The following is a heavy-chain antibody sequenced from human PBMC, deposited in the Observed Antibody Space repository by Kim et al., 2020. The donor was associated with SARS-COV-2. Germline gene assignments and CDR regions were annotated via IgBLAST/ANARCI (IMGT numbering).Heavy chain of an antibody. J-gene: IGHJ5*02. D-gene: IGHD3-3*01. CDR3: ARHQTGTSVGGPPANWFDP. V-gene: IGHV1-18*04. Sequence: ASVKVSCKPSGYTSSNYVVSWVRQAPGQGLEWMGWISLYNGQTNYLRKIQGRVTMTADTSTRTAYMELKSLRSDDTAVYYCARHQTGTSVGGPPANWFDPWGQGTLVSVSS. CDR1: GYTSSNYV. CDR2: ISLYNGQT.